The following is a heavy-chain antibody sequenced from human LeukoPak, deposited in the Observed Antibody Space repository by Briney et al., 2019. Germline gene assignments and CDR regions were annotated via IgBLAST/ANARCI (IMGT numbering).Heavy chain of an antibody. CDR1: GGSISSSSYY. V-gene: IGHV4-39*07. J-gene: IGHJ4*02. Sequence: SETLSLTCTVSGGSISSSSYYWGWIRQPPGTGLEWIGSIYYSGSTYYNPSLKSRVTISVDTSKNQFSLKLSSVTPADTAVYYCARVAYSSSWCIDYWGQGTLVTVSS. CDR2: IYYSGST. D-gene: IGHD6-13*01. CDR3: ARVAYSSSWCIDY.